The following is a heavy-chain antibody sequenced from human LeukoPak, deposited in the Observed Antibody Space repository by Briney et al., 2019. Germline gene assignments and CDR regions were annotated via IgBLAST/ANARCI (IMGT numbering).Heavy chain of an antibody. V-gene: IGHV3-20*04. Sequence: ETLSLTCTVSGGSISSYYWNWIRQPPGKGLEWVSGINWSDGSTAYADSVKGRFTISRDNAKNSLYLQMNSLRAEDTALYSCARVAYSAYDYPTLLPPFDYWGQGTLVTVSS. CDR2: INWSDGST. CDR1: GGSISSYY. J-gene: IGHJ4*02. D-gene: IGHD5-12*01. CDR3: ARVAYSAYDYPTLLPPFDY.